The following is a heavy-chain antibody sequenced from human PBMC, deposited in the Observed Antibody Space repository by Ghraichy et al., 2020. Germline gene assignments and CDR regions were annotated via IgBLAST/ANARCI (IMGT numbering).Heavy chain of an antibody. V-gene: IGHV3-48*02. D-gene: IGHD4-17*01. CDR3: ARAGGDYYYYYYGMDV. CDR1: GFTFSSYS. Sequence: GGSLRLSCAASGFTFSSYSMNWVRQAPGKGLEWVSYISSSSSTIYYADSVKGRFTISRDNAKNSLYLQMNSLRDEDTAVYYCARAGGDYYYYYYGMDVWGQGTTVTVSS. J-gene: IGHJ6*02. CDR2: ISSSSSTI.